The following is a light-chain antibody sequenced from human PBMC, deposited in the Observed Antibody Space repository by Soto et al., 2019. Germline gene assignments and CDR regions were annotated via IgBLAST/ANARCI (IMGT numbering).Light chain of an antibody. V-gene: IGKV4-1*01. CDR2: WAS. Sequence: DIVMTQSPDSLAVSLGERATINCKSSQSILYSSNNKNYLAWYQQKPGQPPKLLIYWASTRESGVPDRISGSGSGTDFTLTISSLQAEDVAVYYCQQYDSNTLTFGGGTKVEIK. CDR1: QSILYSSNNKNY. CDR3: QQYDSNTLT. J-gene: IGKJ4*01.